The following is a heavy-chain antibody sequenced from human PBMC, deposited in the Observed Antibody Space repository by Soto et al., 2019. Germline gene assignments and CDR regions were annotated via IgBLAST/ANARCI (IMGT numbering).Heavy chain of an antibody. CDR2: IYYSGST. V-gene: IGHV4-31*02. D-gene: IGHD5-12*01. Sequence: QVQLQESGPGLVKPSXXLSXXXXVSGGSISSGGYYWSWIRQHPGKGLEWIGYIYYSGSTYYNPSLKSRVTISVDTSKNQFSLKLSSVTAADTAVYYCARDLWRDGYKDYWGQGTLVTVSS. J-gene: IGHJ4*02. CDR3: ARDLWRDGYKDY. CDR1: GGSISSGGYY.